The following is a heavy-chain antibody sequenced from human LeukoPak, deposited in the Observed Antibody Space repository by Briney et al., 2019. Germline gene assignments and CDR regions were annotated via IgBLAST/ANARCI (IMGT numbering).Heavy chain of an antibody. Sequence: PSETLSLTCTVSGGSISSSSYYWGWIRQPPGKGLEWIGNTYYSGSTYYNPSLKSRVTISVDTSKNQFSLKLSSVTAADTAVYYCARETTPVDYWGQGTLVTVSS. D-gene: IGHD4-11*01. CDR2: TYYSGST. V-gene: IGHV4-39*07. CDR1: GGSISSSSYY. CDR3: ARETTPVDY. J-gene: IGHJ4*02.